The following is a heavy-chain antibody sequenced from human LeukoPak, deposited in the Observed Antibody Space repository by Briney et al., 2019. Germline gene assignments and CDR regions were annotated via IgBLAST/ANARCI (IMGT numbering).Heavy chain of an antibody. D-gene: IGHD3-10*01. J-gene: IGHJ5*02. CDR2: ISAYNGNT. CDR3: ARGQMVRGVIIPCALDP. CDR1: GYTFTSYG. Sequence: GASVKVSCKASGYTFTSYGISWVRQATGQGLEWMVWISAYNGNTNYAQKLQGRVTMTTDTSTSTAYMELRSLRSDDTAVYYCARGQMVRGVIIPCALDPWGQGTLVTVSS. V-gene: IGHV1-18*01.